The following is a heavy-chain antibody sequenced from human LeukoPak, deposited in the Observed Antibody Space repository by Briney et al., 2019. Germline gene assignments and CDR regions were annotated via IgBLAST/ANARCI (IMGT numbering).Heavy chain of an antibody. Sequence: GGSLRLSCAASGFTFSSYEMNWVRQAPGKGLEWVSYISSSGSTIYYADSVKGRFTISRDNAKNSLYLQMNSLRAEDTAVYYCAGDYYDSSGGYFDYWGQGTLVTVSS. CDR1: GFTFSSYE. V-gene: IGHV3-48*03. D-gene: IGHD3-22*01. J-gene: IGHJ4*02. CDR3: AGDYYDSSGGYFDY. CDR2: ISSSGSTI.